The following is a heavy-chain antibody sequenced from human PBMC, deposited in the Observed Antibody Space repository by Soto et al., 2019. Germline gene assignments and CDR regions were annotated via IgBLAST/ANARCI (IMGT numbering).Heavy chain of an antibody. Sequence: QVQLQESGPGMVKPSQTLSLTCTVSGGSISSGDYYWSWIRQHPGKGLEWIGYIYYSGSTYYNQSRKSRVTISVDTSKNQFSLKLSSVTAADTAVYYCARWWSGSRQGFDPWCQGTLVTVSS. V-gene: IGHV4-31*03. CDR1: GGSISSGDYY. CDR2: IYYSGST. CDR3: ARWWSGSRQGFDP. D-gene: IGHD3-3*01. J-gene: IGHJ5*02.